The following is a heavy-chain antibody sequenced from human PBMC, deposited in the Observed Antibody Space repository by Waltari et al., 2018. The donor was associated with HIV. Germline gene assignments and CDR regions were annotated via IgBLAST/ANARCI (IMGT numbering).Heavy chain of an antibody. CDR2: INPNSGGT. J-gene: IGHJ3*02. D-gene: IGHD3-22*01. CDR1: GYTFTGYY. CDR3: ARGRMDSSGFVENDAFDI. Sequence: QVQLVQSGAEVKKPGASVKVSCKASGYTFTGYYMHWVRQAPGQGLEWMGRINPNSGGTNYAQKFQGRVTMTRDTSISTAYMELSRLRSDDTAVYYCARGRMDSSGFVENDAFDIWGQGTMVTVSS. V-gene: IGHV1-2*06.